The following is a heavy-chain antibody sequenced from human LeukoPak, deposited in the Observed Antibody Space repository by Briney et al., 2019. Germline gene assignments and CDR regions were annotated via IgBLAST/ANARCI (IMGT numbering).Heavy chain of an antibody. V-gene: IGHV4-61*02. D-gene: IGHD3-22*01. CDR1: GGSISSGSYY. Sequence: PSETLSLTCTVSGGSISSGSYYWSWIRQPAGKGLEWIGRIYTSGSTNYNPSLKSRVTISVDTSKNQFSLKLSSVTAADTAVYYCAREYYDSSIGPNDAFDIWGQGTMVTVSS. J-gene: IGHJ3*02. CDR3: AREYYDSSIGPNDAFDI. CDR2: IYTSGST.